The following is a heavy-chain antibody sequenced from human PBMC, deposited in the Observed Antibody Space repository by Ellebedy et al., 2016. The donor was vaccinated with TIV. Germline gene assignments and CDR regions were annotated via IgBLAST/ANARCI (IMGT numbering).Heavy chain of an antibody. J-gene: IGHJ4*02. CDR1: GFTFSNYA. CDR3: ARDRDDLWGYDY. Sequence: GESLKISXAASGFTFSNYAMSWVRQAPGKGLEWVSGINNSGGSTYYADSVKGQLTISRDNSANTLYLQLHSLRVEDTAIYYCARDRDDLWGYDYWGQGTLLTVSS. CDR2: INNSGGST. D-gene: IGHD3-16*01. V-gene: IGHV3-23*01.